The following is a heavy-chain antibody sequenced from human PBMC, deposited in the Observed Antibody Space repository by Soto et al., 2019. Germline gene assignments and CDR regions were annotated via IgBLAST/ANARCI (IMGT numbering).Heavy chain of an antibody. D-gene: IGHD3-3*01. CDR1: GGTFSSYA. CDR2: IIPIFGTA. CDR3: ARERNPFGVTNAFDI. V-gene: IGHV1-69*01. J-gene: IGHJ3*02. Sequence: QVQLVQSGAEVQKPGSSVKVSCKASGGTFSSYAISWVRQAPGQGLEWMGGIIPIFGTANYAQKFQGRVTITADESMSTAYMELSSLRSEDTAVYYCARERNPFGVTNAFDIWGQGTMVTVSS.